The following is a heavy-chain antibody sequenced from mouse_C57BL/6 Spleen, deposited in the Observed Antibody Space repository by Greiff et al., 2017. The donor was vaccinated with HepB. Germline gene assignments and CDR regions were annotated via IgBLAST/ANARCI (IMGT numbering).Heavy chain of an antibody. J-gene: IGHJ1*03. Sequence: VMLVESGPGLVQPSQSLSITCTVSGFSLTSYGVHWVRQSPGKGLEWLGVIWSGGSTDYNAAFISRLSISKDNSKSQVFFKMNSLQADDTAIYYCASTVVATFDVWGTGTTVTVSS. CDR3: ASTVVATFDV. CDR2: IWSGGST. V-gene: IGHV2-2*01. CDR1: GFSLTSYG. D-gene: IGHD1-1*01.